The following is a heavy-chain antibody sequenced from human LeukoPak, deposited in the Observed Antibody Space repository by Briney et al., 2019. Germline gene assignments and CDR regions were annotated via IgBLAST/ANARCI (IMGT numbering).Heavy chain of an antibody. Sequence: ASVKVSCKASGYTFPGYYMHWVRQAPGQGLEWMGWINPISGGTNYAQKFQGRVTMTRDTSISTAYMELSRLRSDDTAVYYCARGIVDTAMGGFYYYYMDVWGKGTTVTVSS. V-gene: IGHV1-2*02. D-gene: IGHD5-18*01. CDR1: GYTFPGYY. CDR2: INPISGGT. CDR3: ARGIVDTAMGGFYYYYMDV. J-gene: IGHJ6*03.